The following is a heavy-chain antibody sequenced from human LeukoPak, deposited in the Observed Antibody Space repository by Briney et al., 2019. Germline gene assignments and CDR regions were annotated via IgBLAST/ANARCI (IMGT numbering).Heavy chain of an antibody. CDR1: RVTPSSSL. D-gene: IGHD1-20*01. J-gene: IGHJ6*04. CDR3: ARELTGPPNSLDV. Sequence: GGALRLSRAAPRVTPSSSLMCRVRQAPGERLGRGGKIKKGVSERCYVGSLKGRFTSSRDNAKNSLYLQMNSLRAEDTAVYFCARELTGPPNSLDVWGKRTTVTVSS. CDR2: IKKGVSER. V-gene: IGHV3-7*01.